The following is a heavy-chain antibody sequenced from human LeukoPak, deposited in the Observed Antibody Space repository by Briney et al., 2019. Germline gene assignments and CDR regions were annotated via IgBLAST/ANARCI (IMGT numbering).Heavy chain of an antibody. CDR3: TTVTYYYDSSGQRALFSLSDY. D-gene: IGHD3-22*01. CDR2: IKSKTDGGTT. Sequence: GGSLRLSCAASGFTFSNAWMSWVRQAPGKGLEWVGRIKSKTDGGTTDYAAPVKGRFTISRDDSKNTLYLQMNSLKTEDTAVYYCTTVTYYYDSSGQRALFSLSDYWGQGTLVTVSS. J-gene: IGHJ4*02. CDR1: GFTFSNAW. V-gene: IGHV3-15*01.